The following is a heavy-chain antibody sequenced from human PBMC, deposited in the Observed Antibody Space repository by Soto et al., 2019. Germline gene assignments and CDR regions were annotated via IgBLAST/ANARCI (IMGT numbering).Heavy chain of an antibody. CDR2: ISSSSSYI. CDR1: GFTFSSYN. D-gene: IGHD3-22*01. CDR3: ARVHYYDSSAYYL. V-gene: IGHV3-21*01. Sequence: LRLSCAASGFTFSSYNMNWVRQAPGKGLEWVSSISSSSSYIYYADSVKGRFTISRDNAKNSLYLQMSSLRAEDTAVYYCARVHYYDSSAYYLWGQGTLVTVSS. J-gene: IGHJ4*02.